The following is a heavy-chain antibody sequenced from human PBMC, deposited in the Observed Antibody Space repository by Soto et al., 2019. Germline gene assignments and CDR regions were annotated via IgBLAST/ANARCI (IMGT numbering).Heavy chain of an antibody. V-gene: IGHV4-59*08. CDR3: ARASRSSYDFWSGSSQEPFDP. CDR1: GGSISSYY. D-gene: IGHD3-3*01. Sequence: SETLSLTCTVSGGSISSYYGSWIRQPPGKGLEWIGYIYYSGSTNYNPSLKSRVTISVDTSKNQFSLKLSSVTAADTAVYYCARASRSSYDFWSGSSQEPFDPWGQGTLVTVSS. CDR2: IYYSGST. J-gene: IGHJ5*02.